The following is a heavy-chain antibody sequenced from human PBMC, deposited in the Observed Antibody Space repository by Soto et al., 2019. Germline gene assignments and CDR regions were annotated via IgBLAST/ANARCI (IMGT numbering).Heavy chain of an antibody. Sequence: GASVKVSCKASGYTFTSYGISWVRQAPGQGLEWMGWISAYNGNTNYAQKLQGRVTMTTDTSTSTAYMELRSLRSDDTAVYYCARDGVMATMTSLFGYWGQGTLVTVSS. V-gene: IGHV1-18*01. CDR2: ISAYNGNT. CDR1: GYTFTSYG. CDR3: ARDGVMATMTSLFGY. D-gene: IGHD2-21*01. J-gene: IGHJ4*02.